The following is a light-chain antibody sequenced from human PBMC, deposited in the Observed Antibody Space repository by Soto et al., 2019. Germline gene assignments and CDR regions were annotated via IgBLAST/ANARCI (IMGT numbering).Light chain of an antibody. J-gene: IGLJ1*01. Sequence: QSALTQPASVSGSPGQSITISRTGASSDVGLYDYVSWYQQHPGKAPQLMIYAVSNRPSGVSNRFSASKSGNTASLFISGLQAEDEADYYCSSYTSDSSYVFGSGTKVTVL. CDR2: AVS. CDR3: SSYTSDSSYV. V-gene: IGLV2-14*01. CDR1: SSDVGLYDY.